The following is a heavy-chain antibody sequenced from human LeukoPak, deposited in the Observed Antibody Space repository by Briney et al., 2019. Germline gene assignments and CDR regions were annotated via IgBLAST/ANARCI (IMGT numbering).Heavy chain of an antibody. D-gene: IGHD6-13*01. CDR3: AGGYSSSWYRWFDP. V-gene: IGHV4-59*08. CDR2: IHNGGST. J-gene: IGHJ5*02. Sequence: SETLSLTCTVSGGSISSYYWSWIRQPPGKGLEWIGYIHNGGSTNYNPTLKSRVTIAVDTSKNQFSLKLSSVTAADTAVYYCAGGYSSSWYRWFDPWGQGTLVTVSS. CDR1: GGSISSYY.